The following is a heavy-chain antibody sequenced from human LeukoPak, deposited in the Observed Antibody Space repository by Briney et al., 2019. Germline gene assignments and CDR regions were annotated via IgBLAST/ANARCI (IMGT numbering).Heavy chain of an antibody. D-gene: IGHD3-22*01. V-gene: IGHV4-31*03. CDR2: IYYSGST. J-gene: IGHJ4*02. CDR1: GGSISSGGYY. CDR3: ARAGYDSSGYSTYYFDY. Sequence: SETLSLTGTVSGGSISSGGYYWSWISQHPGKGLEWIGYIYYSGSTSYIPSLKSRVTISIATSQHHFSLNLSSVTAADTAVYYCARAGYDSSGYSTYYFDYCGQGTLVTVSS.